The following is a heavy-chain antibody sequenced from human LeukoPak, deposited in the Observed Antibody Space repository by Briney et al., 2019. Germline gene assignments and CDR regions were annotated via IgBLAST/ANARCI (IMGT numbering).Heavy chain of an antibody. V-gene: IGHV4-34*01. D-gene: IGHD2-15*01. J-gene: IGHJ5*02. Sequence: SETLSLTCAVYGGSFSGYYWSWIRQPPGKGLEWIGEINHSGSTNYYPSLKSRVTISVDTSKNQFSLKLSSVTAADTAVYYCARAPGQLLPKRNRNWFDPWGQGTLVTVSS. CDR1: GGSFSGYY. CDR2: INHSGST. CDR3: ARAPGQLLPKRNRNWFDP.